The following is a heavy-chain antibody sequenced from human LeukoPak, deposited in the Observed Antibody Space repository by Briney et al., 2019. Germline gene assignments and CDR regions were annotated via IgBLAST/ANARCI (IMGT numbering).Heavy chain of an antibody. CDR3: ARGGYSSGWGAFDI. D-gene: IGHD6-19*01. CDR1: GYTFTGYY. Sequence: ASVKVSCKASGYTFTGYYMHWVRQAPGQGLEWMGWINPNSGGTNYAQKFQGWVTMTRDTSISTAYMELSRLRFDDTAVYYCARGGYSSGWGAFDIWGQGIMVTVSS. V-gene: IGHV1-2*04. J-gene: IGHJ3*02. CDR2: INPNSGGT.